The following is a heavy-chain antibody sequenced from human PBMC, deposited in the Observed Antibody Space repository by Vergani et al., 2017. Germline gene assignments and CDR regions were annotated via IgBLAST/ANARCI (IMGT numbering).Heavy chain of an antibody. V-gene: IGHV5-51*01. CDR2: IYPGDSAT. D-gene: IGHD5-24*01. CDR1: GYSFTSYW. J-gene: IGHJ6*02. Sequence: EVQLVQSGAEVKKPGESLKISCKGSGYSFTSYWIGWVRQMPGKGLEWMGIIYPGDSATSYSPSFQGQVTISADKSLSTAYLPWSSLKASDTAMYYCATPSRRDGYRGVRDYYYYGMDVWGQGTTVTVSS. CDR3: ATPSRRDGYRGVRDYYYYGMDV.